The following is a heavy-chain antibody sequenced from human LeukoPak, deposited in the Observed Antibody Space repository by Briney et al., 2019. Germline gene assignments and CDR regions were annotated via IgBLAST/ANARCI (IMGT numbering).Heavy chain of an antibody. V-gene: IGHV4-39*01. CDR2: IYYSGST. CDR1: GGSISSSSYC. CDR3: ASKTYYYDSSGYLSSYFDY. Sequence: SETLSLTCTVSGGSISSSSYCWGWIRQPPGKGLEWIGSIYYSGSTYYNPSLKSRVTISVDTSKNQFSLKLSSVTAADTAVYYCASKTYYYDSSGYLSSYFDYWGQGTLVTVSS. J-gene: IGHJ4*02. D-gene: IGHD3-22*01.